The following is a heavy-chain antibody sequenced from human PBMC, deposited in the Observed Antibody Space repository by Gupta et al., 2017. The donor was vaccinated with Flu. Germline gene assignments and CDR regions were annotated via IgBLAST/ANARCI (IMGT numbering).Heavy chain of an antibody. V-gene: IGHV3-7*01. J-gene: IGHJ4*02. Sequence: RYWMAWVRQAPGKGLEWVANIKQEGNEAYYVASVKGRFTISRDNANNSLYLQMDSLRADDTAVYYCARAGPDLADYGELGDWGQGTLVTVSS. CDR1: RYW. CDR2: IKQEGNEA. D-gene: IGHD4-17*01. CDR3: ARAGPDLADYGELGD.